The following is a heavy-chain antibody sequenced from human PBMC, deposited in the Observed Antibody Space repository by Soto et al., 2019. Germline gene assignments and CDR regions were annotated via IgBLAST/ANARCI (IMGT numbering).Heavy chain of an antibody. D-gene: IGHD1-26*01. Sequence: GGSLRLSCAASGFTFNNAWMSWVRQAPGKGLEWIGHIKSKTDGGTTDYAAPVKGRFAISRDDSENTLSLQMNSLKTEDTAMYYCVRVGLVGATSLSNAWFDPWGQGTLVTVSS. CDR2: IKSKTDGGTT. J-gene: IGHJ5*02. CDR1: GFTFNNAW. CDR3: VRVGLVGATSLSNAWFDP. V-gene: IGHV3-15*01.